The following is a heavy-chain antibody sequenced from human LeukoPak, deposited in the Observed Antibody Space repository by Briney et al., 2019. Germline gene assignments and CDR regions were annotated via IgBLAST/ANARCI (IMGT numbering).Heavy chain of an antibody. CDR1: GFTFSSSA. J-gene: IGHJ4*02. D-gene: IGHD6-19*01. CDR2: ISGSGSGGST. Sequence: PGGSLRLSCAASGFTFSSSAMSWVRQAPGKGLEWVSSISGSGSGGSTYYADSVKGRFTISRDNSKNTLYLQMNSLRAEDTAVYYCAKEMYSSGWCLDYWGQGTLVTVSS. CDR3: AKEMYSSGWCLDY. V-gene: IGHV3-23*01.